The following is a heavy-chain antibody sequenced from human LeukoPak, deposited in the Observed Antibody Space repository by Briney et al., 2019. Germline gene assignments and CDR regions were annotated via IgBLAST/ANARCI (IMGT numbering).Heavy chain of an antibody. CDR1: GFTFSSYE. Sequence: GGSLRLSCAASGFTFSSYEMNWVRQAPGKVLEWVSYISSSGSTIYYADSVKGRFTISRDNAKNSLYLQMNSLRAEDTAVYYCAREDGYPRDYFDYWGQGTLVTVSS. J-gene: IGHJ4*02. D-gene: IGHD5-24*01. CDR2: ISSSGSTI. CDR3: AREDGYPRDYFDY. V-gene: IGHV3-48*03.